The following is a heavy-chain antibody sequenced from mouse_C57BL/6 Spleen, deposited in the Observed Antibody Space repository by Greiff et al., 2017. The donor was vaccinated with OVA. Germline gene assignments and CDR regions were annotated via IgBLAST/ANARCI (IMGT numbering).Heavy chain of an antibody. CDR1: GFTFSDYG. Sequence: EVMLVESGGGLVKPGGSLKLSCAASGFTFSDYGMHWVRQAPETGLEWVAYISSGSSPIYYADTVKGRFTISRDNAKNTLFLQMTSLRSEDTAMYYCARPYYGRGYFDVWGTGTTVTVSS. J-gene: IGHJ1*03. D-gene: IGHD1-1*01. V-gene: IGHV5-17*01. CDR2: ISSGSSPI. CDR3: ARPYYGRGYFDV.